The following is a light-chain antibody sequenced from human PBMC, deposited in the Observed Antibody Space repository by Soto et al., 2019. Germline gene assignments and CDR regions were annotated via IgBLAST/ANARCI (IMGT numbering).Light chain of an antibody. Sequence: DIQMTQSPSTLSASVGDTVTVTCRASQNVSGWWAGWQQKPGETANLLLYDASALPRGVPARFCGSGSGTKFTLTIASLQPDDFSAFYCQQHEAFSGTFGPGTKVDIK. J-gene: IGKJ1*01. CDR1: QNVSGW. CDR2: DAS. V-gene: IGKV1-5*01. CDR3: QQHEAFSGT.